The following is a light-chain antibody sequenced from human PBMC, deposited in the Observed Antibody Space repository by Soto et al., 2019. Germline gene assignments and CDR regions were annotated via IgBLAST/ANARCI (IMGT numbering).Light chain of an antibody. CDR3: QQYGSSPLT. V-gene: IGKV3-20*01. J-gene: IGKJ4*01. CDR2: GAS. CDR1: QSVRSNE. Sequence: PGERATLSCRASQSVRSNELAWYQQKPGQAPRLLIYGASSRATAIPDRVSGSGSGTDFTLTISRLEPDDFAVYYCQQYGSSPLTFGGGTKVEFK.